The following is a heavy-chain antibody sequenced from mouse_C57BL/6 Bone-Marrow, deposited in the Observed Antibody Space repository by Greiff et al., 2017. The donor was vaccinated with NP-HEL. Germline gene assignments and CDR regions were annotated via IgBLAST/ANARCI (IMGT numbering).Heavy chain of an antibody. Sequence: VQLQQSGAELVRPGASVTLSCKASGYTFTDYEMHWVKQTPVHGLEWIGAIDHETGGTAYNQKFKGQAIMTADKSASTAYMELRSLLSDDSAVYYCTGSSGYRFDYWGQGTTLTVSS. J-gene: IGHJ2*01. CDR2: IDHETGGT. V-gene: IGHV1-15*01. CDR3: TGSSGYRFDY. CDR1: GYTFTDYE. D-gene: IGHD3-2*02.